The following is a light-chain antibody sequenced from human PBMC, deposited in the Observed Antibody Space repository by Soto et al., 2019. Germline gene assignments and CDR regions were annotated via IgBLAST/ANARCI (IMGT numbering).Light chain of an antibody. CDR1: SSNIGSNY. CDR3: AAWDDSLSGWV. CDR2: RNN. Sequence: QSVLTQPPSASGTPGQRVTISCSGSSSNIGSNYVYWYQQLPGTAPKLLIYRNNQRPSGVPDRFSGSKSGTSASLAISGLRSGDEADYCCAAWDDSLSGWVFGGGTKLTVL. V-gene: IGLV1-47*01. J-gene: IGLJ3*02.